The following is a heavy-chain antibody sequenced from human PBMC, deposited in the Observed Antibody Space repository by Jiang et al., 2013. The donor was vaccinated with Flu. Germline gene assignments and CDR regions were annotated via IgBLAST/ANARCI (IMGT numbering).Heavy chain of an antibody. CDR1: GYSFTSYW. CDR3: ARHGKTYYYGMDV. J-gene: IGHJ6*02. D-gene: IGHD4-23*01. Sequence: SLKISCKGSGYSFTSYWIGWVRQMPGKGLEWMGIIYPGDSDTRYSPSFQGQVTISADKSISTAYLQWSSLKASDTAMYYCARHGKTYYYGMDVWGQGTTVTVSS. CDR2: IYPGDSDT. V-gene: IGHV5-51*01.